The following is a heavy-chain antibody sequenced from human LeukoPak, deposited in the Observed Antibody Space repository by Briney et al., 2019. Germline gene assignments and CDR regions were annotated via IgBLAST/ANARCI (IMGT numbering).Heavy chain of an antibody. D-gene: IGHD3-10*01. V-gene: IGHV1-2*02. CDR1: GYTFACYY. J-gene: IGHJ5*02. Sequence: ASVKVSCKASGYTFACYYMHWVRQAPGQGLEWMGWINPNSGGTNYAQKFQGRVTMTRDTSISTAYMELSRLRSEDTAMYYCARMLGFGELSGEWFDRWGQGTLVTVSS. CDR3: ARMLGFGELSGEWFDR. CDR2: INPNSGGT.